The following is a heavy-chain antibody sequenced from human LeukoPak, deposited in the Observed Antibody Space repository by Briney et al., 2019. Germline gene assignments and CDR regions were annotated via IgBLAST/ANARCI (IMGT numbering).Heavy chain of an antibody. Sequence: SETLSLTCIVSGGSISTSAYYWGWIRQPPGEGLQWIGSIYYSGNTYYNSSLKSRGTISVDTSTSQFSLRLSSVTAADTAVYYCASLGYCTNGVCSGDQSRDYWGQGTLVTVSS. V-gene: IGHV4-39*01. D-gene: IGHD2-8*01. J-gene: IGHJ4*02. CDR1: GGSISTSAYY. CDR3: ASLGYCTNGVCSGDQSRDY. CDR2: IYYSGNT.